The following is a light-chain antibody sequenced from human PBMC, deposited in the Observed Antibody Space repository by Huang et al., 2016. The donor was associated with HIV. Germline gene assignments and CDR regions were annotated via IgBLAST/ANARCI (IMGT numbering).Light chain of an antibody. J-gene: IGKJ5*01. CDR3: QQLHSYPIT. CDR2: AAS. Sequence: QLTQSPSSLSMSVGDRVIITCQASQDIANSLAWYQHKPGRAPKLLISAASTLQSGVPSRFSGGSAWTYFTLIITNLQPDDFATYYCQQLHSYPITFGQGTRLDI. V-gene: IGKV1-9*01. CDR1: QDIANS.